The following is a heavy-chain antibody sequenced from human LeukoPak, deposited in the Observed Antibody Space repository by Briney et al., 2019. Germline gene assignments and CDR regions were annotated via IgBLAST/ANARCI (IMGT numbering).Heavy chain of an antibody. V-gene: IGHV4-39*01. CDR2: IYYSGST. CDR1: GGSISSSSYY. CDR3: ARRITMIVVVDAFDI. Sequence: SETLSLTCTVSGGSISSSSYYWGWIRQPPGKGLGWIGSIYYSGSTYYNPSLKSRVTISVDTSKNQFSLKLSSVTAADTAVYYCARRITMIVVVDAFDIWGQGTMVTVSS. D-gene: IGHD3-22*01. J-gene: IGHJ3*02.